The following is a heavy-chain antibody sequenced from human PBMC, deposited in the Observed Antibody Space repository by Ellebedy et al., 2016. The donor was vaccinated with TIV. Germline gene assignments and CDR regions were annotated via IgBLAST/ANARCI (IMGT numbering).Heavy chain of an antibody. V-gene: IGHV4-34*01. J-gene: IGHJ4*02. CDR2: IDHTGST. Sequence: GSLRLSCAVSGTSFTAYYWGWIRQPPGKGLEWIGEIDHTGSTHYNPSLKSRVTIPVDTSKNQVSLNLISVTAADTAVYYCTRRYSSGWYDYWGQGTLVTVSS. CDR1: GTSFTAYY. CDR3: TRRYSSGWYDY. D-gene: IGHD6-19*01.